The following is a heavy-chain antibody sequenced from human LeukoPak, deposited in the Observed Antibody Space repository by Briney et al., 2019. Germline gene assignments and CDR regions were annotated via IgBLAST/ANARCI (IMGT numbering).Heavy chain of an antibody. D-gene: IGHD6-19*01. Sequence: GGSLRLSCAASGFTFSSYNMNWVRQAPGKGLVWVSRINGDGSSTTYADSVKGRFTISRDNAKNTLYLQMNSLRAEDTAVYYCAKGTGYSSGWYDYWGQGTLVTVSS. CDR1: GFTFSSYN. V-gene: IGHV3-74*01. CDR2: INGDGSST. J-gene: IGHJ4*02. CDR3: AKGTGYSSGWYDY.